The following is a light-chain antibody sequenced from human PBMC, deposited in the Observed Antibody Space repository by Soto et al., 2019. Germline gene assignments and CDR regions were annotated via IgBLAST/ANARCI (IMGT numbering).Light chain of an antibody. J-gene: IGKJ1*01. CDR1: QSVSTN. CDR3: QQYNKWPQT. CDR2: RAS. Sequence: MTQSLATVAVYPGERATLSCRASQSVSTNLAWYQHKPGQAPRLLIYRASTRATDIPPRFSGSGSGTEFTLTISSLQSEDIEVYYCQQYNKWPQTFGQGTKVDIK. V-gene: IGKV3-15*01.